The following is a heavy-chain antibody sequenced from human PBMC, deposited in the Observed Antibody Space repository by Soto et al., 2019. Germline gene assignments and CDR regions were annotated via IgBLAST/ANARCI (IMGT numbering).Heavy chain of an antibody. CDR3: ARFGSGYDPGYFDY. J-gene: IGHJ4*02. V-gene: IGHV1-69*06. Sequence: QVQLVQSGAEVKKPGSSVKVSCKASGGTFSSYAISWVRQAPGQGLEWMGGIIPIFGTANYAQKFQGRVTITADKSTSTAYMELSSLSSEDTAFYYCARFGSGYDPGYFDYWGQGTLVTVSS. CDR2: IIPIFGTA. CDR1: GGTFSSYA. D-gene: IGHD5-12*01.